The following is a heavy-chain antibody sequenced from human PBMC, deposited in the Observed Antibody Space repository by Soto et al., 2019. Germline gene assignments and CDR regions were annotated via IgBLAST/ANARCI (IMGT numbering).Heavy chain of an antibody. CDR2: IYYSGST. D-gene: IGHD6-19*01. Sequence: SETLSLTCTVSGGSISSGGYYWSWIRQHPGKGLEWIGYIYYSGSTNYNPSLKSRVTMSVDTSKNQFSLKLSSVTAADTALYYCARGGWYNDYWGQGTLVTVSS. V-gene: IGHV4-61*08. J-gene: IGHJ4*02. CDR3: ARGGWYNDY. CDR1: GGSISSGGYY.